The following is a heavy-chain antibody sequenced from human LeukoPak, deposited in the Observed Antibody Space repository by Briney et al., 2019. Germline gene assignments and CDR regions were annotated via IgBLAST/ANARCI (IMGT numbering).Heavy chain of an antibody. D-gene: IGHD4-17*01. J-gene: IGHJ4*02. CDR3: ARMTKVQDG. Sequence: SETLSLTFGLSGTSFTAYHRSAMSQTPGKGLEWIGEVNHSGYTNMNPSLKSRVTISVDTSKNQFSLMMTSVTAADTAVYFCARMTKVQDGGGQGTLVTVSS. CDR2: VNHSGYT. CDR1: GTSFTAYH. V-gene: IGHV4-34*01.